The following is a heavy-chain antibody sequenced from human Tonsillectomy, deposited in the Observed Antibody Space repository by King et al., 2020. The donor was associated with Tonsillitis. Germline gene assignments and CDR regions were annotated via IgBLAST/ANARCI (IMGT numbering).Heavy chain of an antibody. CDR3: TREDSSGYYPVAFDI. Sequence: VQLVESGGGLVQPGRSLRLSCTASGFTFGDYAMSWFRQATGKGLEWVGFIRSKAYGGTTEYAASVKGRFTISRDDSKSIAYLQMNSLKTEDTAVYYFTREDSSGYYPVAFDIWGQGTMVTVSS. CDR2: IRSKAYGGTT. D-gene: IGHD3-22*01. CDR1: GFTFGDYA. V-gene: IGHV3-49*03. J-gene: IGHJ3*02.